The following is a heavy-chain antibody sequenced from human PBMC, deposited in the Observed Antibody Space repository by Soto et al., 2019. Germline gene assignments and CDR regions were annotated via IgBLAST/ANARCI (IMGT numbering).Heavy chain of an antibody. CDR3: ARDEGCGGGSCYSIWRY. CDR1: GFSFGTYW. D-gene: IGHD2-15*01. Sequence: EVQLVESGRGLVQPGGSLRLSCAASGFSFGTYWISWVRQAPGKGLEWVANIKEDGSEEYYVDSVKGRFTISRDNAKNSLYLQMNSLRAEDTAMYYCARDEGCGGGSCYSIWRYWGQGTLVTVSP. V-gene: IGHV3-7*01. J-gene: IGHJ4*02. CDR2: IKEDGSEE.